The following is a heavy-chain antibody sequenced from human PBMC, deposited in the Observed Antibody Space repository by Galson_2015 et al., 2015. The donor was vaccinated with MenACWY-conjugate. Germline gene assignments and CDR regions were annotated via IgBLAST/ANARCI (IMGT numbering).Heavy chain of an antibody. Sequence: QSGAEVKKPGESLKISCTGSGYSFTSYWIGWVRQMPGKGLEWMGIIYPGDSDTRYSPSFQGQVTISADKSNSTAYLQWSSLKASDTAMYYCARRRGSGGSGSYPPNWFDPWGQGTLVTVSS. V-gene: IGHV5-51*03. CDR3: ARRRGSGGSGSYPPNWFDP. CDR1: GYSFTSYW. CDR2: IYPGDSDT. D-gene: IGHD3-10*01. J-gene: IGHJ5*02.